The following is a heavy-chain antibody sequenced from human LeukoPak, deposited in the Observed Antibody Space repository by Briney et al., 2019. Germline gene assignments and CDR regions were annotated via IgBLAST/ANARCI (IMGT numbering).Heavy chain of an antibody. CDR3: ARALDWNAANYQYYYMDV. CDR2: INPNSGNT. Sequence: ASVKVSCKASGYTFTGYYMHWVRQAPGQGLEWMGWINPNSGNTGYAQKFQGRVTITRNTSISTAYMELSSLRSEDTAVYYCARALDWNAANYQYYYMDVWGKGTTVTVSS. V-gene: IGHV1-8*03. CDR1: GYTFTGYY. J-gene: IGHJ6*03. D-gene: IGHD1-1*01.